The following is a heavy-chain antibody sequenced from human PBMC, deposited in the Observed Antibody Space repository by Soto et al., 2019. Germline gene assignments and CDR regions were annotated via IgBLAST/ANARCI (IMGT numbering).Heavy chain of an antibody. CDR2: ISYRGTT. V-gene: IGHV4-30-4*01. CDR3: VRALGSRFMEWPRFDP. CDR1: GASISSGDYY. Sequence: QVQLQESGPGLVKPSQTLSLTCTVSGASISSGDYYWSWIRQPPGKGLEWIAHISYRGTTNYNPSLKSRVTMSVDTSKNQFSLKLNSVTAADTAVYYCVRALGSRFMEWPRFDPWGQGTLVTVSS. J-gene: IGHJ5*02. D-gene: IGHD3-3*01.